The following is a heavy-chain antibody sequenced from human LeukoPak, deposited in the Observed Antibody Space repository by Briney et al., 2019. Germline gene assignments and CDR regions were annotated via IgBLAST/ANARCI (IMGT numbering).Heavy chain of an antibody. Sequence: SETLSLTCTVSGGSISSGSYYWSWIRQPAGKGLEWIGRIYTSGSTNYNPSLKSRVTISVDTSKNQFSLKLSSVTAADTAVYYCARVFLGQSGTGYSSGWYYMDVWGKGTTVTISS. V-gene: IGHV4-61*02. J-gene: IGHJ6*03. CDR3: ARVFLGQSGTGYSSGWYYMDV. CDR2: IYTSGST. CDR1: GGSISSGSYY. D-gene: IGHD6-19*01.